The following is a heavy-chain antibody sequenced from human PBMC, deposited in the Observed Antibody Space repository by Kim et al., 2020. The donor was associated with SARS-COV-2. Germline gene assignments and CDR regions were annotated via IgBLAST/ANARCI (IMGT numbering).Heavy chain of an antibody. CDR1: GFTFSSYS. CDR3: ARDPPRPAYYYGSGSYYYFDY. V-gene: IGHV3-48*02. J-gene: IGHJ4*02. D-gene: IGHD3-10*01. Sequence: GGSLRLSCAASGFTFSSYSMNWVRQAPGKGLEWVSYISSSSSTIYYADSVKGRFTISRDNAKNSLYLQMNSLRDEDTAVYYCARDPPRPAYYYGSGSYYYFDYWGQGTLVTVSS. CDR2: ISSSSSTI.